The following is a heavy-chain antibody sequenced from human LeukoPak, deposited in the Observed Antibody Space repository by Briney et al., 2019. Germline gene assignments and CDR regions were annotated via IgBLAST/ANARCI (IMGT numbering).Heavy chain of an antibody. CDR3: TGNYYGSGSYADFDY. D-gene: IGHD3-10*01. V-gene: IGHV3-30*02. CDR1: GFNFRNYG. Sequence: SGGSLRLSCIASGFNFRNYGIHWVRQAPGKGLEWVAFIRYDGSNANYANSVKGRFTISRDDSKNTAYLQMDSLKTEDTAVYYCTGNYYGSGSYADFDYWGQGTLVTVSS. CDR2: IRYDGSNA. J-gene: IGHJ4*02.